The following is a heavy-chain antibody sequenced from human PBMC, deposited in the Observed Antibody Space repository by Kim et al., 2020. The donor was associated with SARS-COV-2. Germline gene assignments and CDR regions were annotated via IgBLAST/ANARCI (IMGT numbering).Heavy chain of an antibody. Sequence: GGSLRLSCVGSGFTFSSYGMHWVRQAPGKGLEWVAVISYDGSSKYYADSVKGRFTISRDDPKNTLYLHMNSLRAEDTAVYYCARDRYSGYEYHFDYWGQGTLVTVSS. D-gene: IGHD5-12*01. J-gene: IGHJ4*02. CDR1: GFTFSSYG. CDR2: ISYDGSSK. CDR3: ARDRYSGYEYHFDY. V-gene: IGHV3-30*03.